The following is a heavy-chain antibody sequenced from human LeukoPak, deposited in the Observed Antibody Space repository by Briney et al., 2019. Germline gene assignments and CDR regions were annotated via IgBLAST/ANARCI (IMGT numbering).Heavy chain of an antibody. V-gene: IGHV3-20*04. Sequence: GGSLRLSCAASGFTFDDYGMSWVRQAPGKGLEWVSGINWNGGSTGYADSVKGRFTISRDNAKNSLYLQMNSLRAEDTALYYCARDGRGDCSGGSCPPHYYMDVWGKGTTVTVSS. CDR1: GFTFDDYG. J-gene: IGHJ6*03. CDR2: INWNGGST. D-gene: IGHD2-15*01. CDR3: ARDGRGDCSGGSCPPHYYMDV.